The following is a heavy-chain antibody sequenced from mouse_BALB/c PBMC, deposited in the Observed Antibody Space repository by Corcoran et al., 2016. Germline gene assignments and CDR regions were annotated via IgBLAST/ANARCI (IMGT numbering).Heavy chain of an antibody. Sequence: EIQLQQSGPELMKPGASVKISCKASGYLFTSYYMHWVKQSHGKSLEWIGNIDPFNGGTSYNQKFKGKATLTVDKSSSTAYMHLSSLTSEDSAVYYCARRYGSSFDYWGQGTTLTVSS. D-gene: IGHD1-1*01. CDR1: GYLFTSYY. V-gene: IGHV1S135*01. J-gene: IGHJ2*01. CDR3: ARRYGSSFDY. CDR2: IDPFNGGT.